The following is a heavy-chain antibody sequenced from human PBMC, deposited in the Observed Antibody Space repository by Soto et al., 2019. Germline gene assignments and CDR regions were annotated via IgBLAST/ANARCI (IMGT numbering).Heavy chain of an antibody. J-gene: IGHJ4*02. D-gene: IGHD3-22*01. CDR3: ASRVEFDYYDSSISTVVKGEGDY. Sequence: ASVKVSCKASGGTFSSYAISWVRQAPGQGLEWMGGIIPIFGTANYAQKFQGRVTITADESTSTAYMELSSLRSEDTAVYYCASRVEFDYYDSSISTVVKGEGDYWGQGTLVTVSS. V-gene: IGHV1-69*13. CDR2: IIPIFGTA. CDR1: GGTFSSYA.